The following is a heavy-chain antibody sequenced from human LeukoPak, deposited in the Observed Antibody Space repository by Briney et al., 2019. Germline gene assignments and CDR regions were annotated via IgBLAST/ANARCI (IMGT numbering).Heavy chain of an antibody. CDR3: AREGDSGSYDP. Sequence: GGSLRLSCAASGFTFSSYVMHWVRQATGKGLEWVSAIGTAGDTYYPGSVKGRFTISRENAKNSLYLQMNSLRAGDTAVYYCAREGDSGSYDPWGQGTLVTVSS. CDR2: IGTAGDT. D-gene: IGHD1-26*01. J-gene: IGHJ5*02. CDR1: GFTFSSYV. V-gene: IGHV3-13*01.